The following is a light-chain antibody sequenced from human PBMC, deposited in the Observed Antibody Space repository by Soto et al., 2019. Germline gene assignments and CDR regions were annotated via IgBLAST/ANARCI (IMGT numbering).Light chain of an antibody. CDR2: DAS. CDR3: EQYDNVPRT. V-gene: IGKV1-33*01. CDR1: QDISNY. Sequence: DIQMTQSPSSLSASVGDRVTITCQASQDISNYLNWYQQKPGKAPKLLIYDASSLETGVPSRFSGRGSGTDFTFTISSLQPEDIARYYCEQYDNVPRTFGQGTKLDIK. J-gene: IGKJ2*01.